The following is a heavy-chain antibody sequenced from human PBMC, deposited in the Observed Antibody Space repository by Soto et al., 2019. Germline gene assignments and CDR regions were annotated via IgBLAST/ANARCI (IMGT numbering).Heavy chain of an antibody. CDR1: GGSISSYY. J-gene: IGHJ4*02. V-gene: IGHV4-59*01. CDR3: ARAWGLWSGYDWGFDY. Sequence: SETLSLTCTVSGGSISSYYWSWIRQPPGKGLEWIGYIYYSGSTNYNPSLKSRVTISVDTSKNQFSLKLSSVTAADTAVYYCARAWGLWSGYDWGFDYWGQGTLVTVSS. CDR2: IYYSGST. D-gene: IGHD5-12*01.